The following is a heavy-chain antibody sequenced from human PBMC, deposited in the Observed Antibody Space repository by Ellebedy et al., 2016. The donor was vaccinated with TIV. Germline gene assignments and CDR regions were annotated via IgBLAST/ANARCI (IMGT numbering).Heavy chain of an antibody. V-gene: IGHV3-48*04. D-gene: IGHD1-26*01. CDR3: ARGGASFSDC. J-gene: IGHJ4*02. CDR2: IGSSGSTI. CDR1: GFTFSSYA. Sequence: GESLKISCAASGFTFSSYAMSWVRQAPGKGLEWISYIGSSGSTIYYADSVKGRFIISRDNAKNSLYLQLNSLRAEDTAVYYCARGGASFSDCWGQGILVTVSS.